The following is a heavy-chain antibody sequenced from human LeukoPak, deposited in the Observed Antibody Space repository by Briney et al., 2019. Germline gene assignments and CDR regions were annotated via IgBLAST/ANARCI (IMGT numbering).Heavy chain of an antibody. CDR1: GFTFSSYS. CDR2: ISSSSSTI. V-gene: IGHV3-48*01. CDR3: AKGSLSPALAYCGGDCYSFAFDI. D-gene: IGHD2-21*02. Sequence: GGSLRLSCAASGFTFSSYSMNWVRQAPGKGLEWVSYISSSSSTIYYADSVKGRFTISRDNAKNSLYLQMNSLRAEDTAVYYCAKGSLSPALAYCGGDCYSFAFDIWGQGTMVTVSS. J-gene: IGHJ3*02.